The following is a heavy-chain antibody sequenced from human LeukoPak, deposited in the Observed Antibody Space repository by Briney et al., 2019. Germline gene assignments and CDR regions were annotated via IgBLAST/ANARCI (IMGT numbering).Heavy chain of an antibody. J-gene: IGHJ4*02. CDR2: INHSGST. Sequence: NPSETLSLTCAVYGGSFSGYYWSWIRQPPGKGLERIGEINHSGSTNYNPSLKSRVTISVDTSKNQFSLKLSSVTAADTAVYYCATHSSGYFFVFDYWGQGTLVTVSS. CDR1: GGSFSGYY. V-gene: IGHV4-34*01. D-gene: IGHD3-22*01. CDR3: ATHSSGYFFVFDY.